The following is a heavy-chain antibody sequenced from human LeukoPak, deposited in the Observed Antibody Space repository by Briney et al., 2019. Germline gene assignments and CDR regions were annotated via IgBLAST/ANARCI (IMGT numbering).Heavy chain of an antibody. CDR3: ARITMVRGVMSYYYMDV. D-gene: IGHD3-10*01. Sequence: GSLRLSCAASGFTFSSYWMSWVRQAPGKGLEWVANIKQDGSEKYYVDSVKGRFTISRDNAKNSLYLQMNSLRAEDTAVYYCARITMVRGVMSYYYMDVWGKGTTVTISS. CDR1: GFTFSSYW. V-gene: IGHV3-7*01. J-gene: IGHJ6*03. CDR2: IKQDGSEK.